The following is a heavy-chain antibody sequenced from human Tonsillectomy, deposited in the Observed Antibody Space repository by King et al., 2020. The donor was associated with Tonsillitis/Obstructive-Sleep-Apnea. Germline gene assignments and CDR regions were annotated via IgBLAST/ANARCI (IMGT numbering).Heavy chain of an antibody. J-gene: IGHJ4*02. V-gene: IGHV3-30*03. CDR2: ISYDGSNK. CDR1: GFTFSSYG. D-gene: IGHD3-22*01. Sequence: VQLVESVGGGVQPGRSLRLSCAASGFTFSSYGMHCVRQASGKGLEWVAVISYDGSNKYYADSVKGRFPISRENSKNTLYLQMNSLRAEDTAVYYCARRGAYDSSGVLDYWGQGTLVTVSS. CDR3: ARRGAYDSSGVLDY.